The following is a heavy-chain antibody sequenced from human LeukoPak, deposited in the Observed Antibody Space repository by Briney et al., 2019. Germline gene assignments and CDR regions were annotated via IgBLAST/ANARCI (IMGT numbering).Heavy chain of an antibody. V-gene: IGHV4-59*12. CDR1: GGSISSSY. Sequence: PSETLSLTCTVSGGSISSSYCSWIRQPPGKGLEWIGYIYHSESTNYNPSLKSRVTISVDTSKNQFSLKLSSVTAADTAVYYCARGRLRYFPTWGQGTLVTVSS. CDR2: IYHSEST. CDR3: ARGRLRYFPT. D-gene: IGHD3-9*01. J-gene: IGHJ5*02.